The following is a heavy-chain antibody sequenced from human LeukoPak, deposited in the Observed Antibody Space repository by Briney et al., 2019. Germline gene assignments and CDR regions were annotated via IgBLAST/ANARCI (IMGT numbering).Heavy chain of an antibody. CDR1: GGTFSSYA. D-gene: IGHD3-10*01. Sequence: SVKVSCKASGGTFSSYAISWVRQAPGQGLEWMGRIIPIFGTADYAQKFQGRVTITTDESTSTAYMELSSLRSEDTAVYYCARERQNYYGSGSYYSPGMNWFDPWGQGTLVTVSS. CDR2: IIPIFGTA. CDR3: ARERQNYYGSGSYYSPGMNWFDP. V-gene: IGHV1-69*05. J-gene: IGHJ5*02.